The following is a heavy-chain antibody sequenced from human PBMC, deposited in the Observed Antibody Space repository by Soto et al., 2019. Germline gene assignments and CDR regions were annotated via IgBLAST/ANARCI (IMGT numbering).Heavy chain of an antibody. CDR2: ISGGGDTT. CDR3: AKGRGGSGSLTPRVDF. J-gene: IGHJ4*02. Sequence: EVQLLESGGGLVQPGGSLRLSCAASGFTFNNYAMTWVRQAPGKGLEWVSAISGGGDTTSYADSVKGRFTVSRDCSKNTLYLQMSSLRAEDTALYYCAKGRGGSGSLTPRVDFWGQGTLVTGSS. V-gene: IGHV3-23*01. CDR1: GFTFNNYA. D-gene: IGHD3-10*01.